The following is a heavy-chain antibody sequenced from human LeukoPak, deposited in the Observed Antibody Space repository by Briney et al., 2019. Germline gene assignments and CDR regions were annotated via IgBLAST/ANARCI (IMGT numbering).Heavy chain of an antibody. D-gene: IGHD3-10*01. CDR1: GGSFSGYY. J-gene: IGHJ6*04. CDR2: INHSGST. Sequence: SETLSLTCAVYGGSFSGYYWSWIRQPPGKGLEWIGEINHSGSTNYNPSLKSRVTISVDTSKNQFSLKLSSVTVAHTAVYYCARGQAGITMVRGAPRVGMDVWGKGTTVTVSS. CDR3: ARGQAGITMVRGAPRVGMDV. V-gene: IGHV4-34*01.